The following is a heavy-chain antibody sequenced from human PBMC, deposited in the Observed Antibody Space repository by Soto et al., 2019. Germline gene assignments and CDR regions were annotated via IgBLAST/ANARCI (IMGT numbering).Heavy chain of an antibody. CDR2: IIPIFGTA. Sequence: GASVKVSCKASGGTFSSYAISWVRQAPGQGLEWTGGIIPIFGTANYAQKFQGRVTITADESTSTAYMELSSLRSEDTAVYYCARANWGDRYYYYYGMDVWGQGTTVTVSS. J-gene: IGHJ6*02. CDR3: ARANWGDRYYYYYGMDV. CDR1: GGTFSSYA. D-gene: IGHD7-27*01. V-gene: IGHV1-69*13.